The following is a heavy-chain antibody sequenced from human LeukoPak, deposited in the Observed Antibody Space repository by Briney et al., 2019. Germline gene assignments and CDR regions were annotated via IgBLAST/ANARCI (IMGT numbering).Heavy chain of an antibody. V-gene: IGHV1-8*01. Sequence: ASVKVSCKASGYTFTSYDINWVRQATGQGLEWMGWMNPNSGNTGYAQKFQGRVTMTRDTSISTAYMELSRLRSDDTAVYYCARGGDIVVVPAAIDWFDPWGQGTLVTVSS. CDR3: ARGGDIVVVPAAIDWFDP. CDR1: GYTFTSYD. J-gene: IGHJ5*02. D-gene: IGHD2-2*02. CDR2: MNPNSGNT.